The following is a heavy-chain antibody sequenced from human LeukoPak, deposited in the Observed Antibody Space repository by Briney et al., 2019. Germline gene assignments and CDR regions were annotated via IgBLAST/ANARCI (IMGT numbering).Heavy chain of an antibody. V-gene: IGHV4-39*01. CDR3: ARLSRELPLVPYYSDY. J-gene: IGHJ4*02. CDR1: GGSISSSSYV. Sequence: SETLSLTCTVSGGSISSSSYVWGWIRQPPGRGVEWIASIHFSGCAYYNPSRKSRTTITVATTNNQFSLKVSSVTAADTAVYYCARLSRELPLVPYYSDYWGQGTLVTVSS. D-gene: IGHD1-7*01. CDR2: IHFSGCA.